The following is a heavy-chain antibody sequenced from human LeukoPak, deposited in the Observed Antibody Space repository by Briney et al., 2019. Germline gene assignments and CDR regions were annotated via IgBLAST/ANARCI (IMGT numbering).Heavy chain of an antibody. Sequence: GASVKVSCKASGGTFSSYAISWVRQAPGQGLEWMGIINPSGGSTSYAQKFQGRVTMTRDTSTSTVYMELSSLRSEDTAVYYCARDPGIAAWGQGTLVTVSS. CDR1: GGTFSSYA. CDR3: ARDPGIAA. V-gene: IGHV1-46*01. J-gene: IGHJ4*02. CDR2: INPSGGST. D-gene: IGHD6-6*01.